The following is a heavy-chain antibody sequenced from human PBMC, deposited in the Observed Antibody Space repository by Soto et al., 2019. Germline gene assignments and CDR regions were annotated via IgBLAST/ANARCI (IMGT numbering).Heavy chain of an antibody. CDR2: IHTGGKT. CDR1: GFTVTRNY. D-gene: IGHD3-10*01. CDR3: ATGGSKRVRGAIVEVFHLEF. Sequence: QLVESGGGLIQPGGSLRLSCAASGFTVTRNYMTWVRLTPGKGLECVSTIHTGGKTYYTDSVKGRFTVSRDESKNTLNLQMNTLRVEDTAVYYCATGGSKRVRGAIVEVFHLEFWGRGTVVTVSS. J-gene: IGHJ4*02. V-gene: IGHV3-53*02.